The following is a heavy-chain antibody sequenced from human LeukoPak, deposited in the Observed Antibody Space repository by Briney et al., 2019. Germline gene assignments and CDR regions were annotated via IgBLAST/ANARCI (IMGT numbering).Heavy chain of an antibody. CDR2: IYSGGST. CDR3: ARGRTYSSSTLEDY. D-gene: IGHD6-13*01. CDR1: GFTFSSNY. V-gene: IGHV3-53*01. Sequence: PGGSLRLSCAASGFTFSSNYMSWVRQAPGKGLEWVSVIYSGGSTYYADSVKGRFTISRDNSKNTLYLQMNSLRAEDTAVYYCARGRTYSSSTLEDYWGQGTLVTVSS. J-gene: IGHJ4*02.